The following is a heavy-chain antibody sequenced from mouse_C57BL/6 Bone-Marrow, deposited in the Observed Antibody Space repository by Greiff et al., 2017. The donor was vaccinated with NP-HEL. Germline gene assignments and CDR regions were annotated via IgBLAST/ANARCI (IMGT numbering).Heavy chain of an antibody. CDR1: GYTFTSYG. V-gene: IGHV1-81*01. CDR3: ARRSTMVKVWFAY. D-gene: IGHD2-2*01. CDR2: IYPRSGNP. Sequence: VQLQQSGAELARPGASVKLSCKASGYTFTSYGISWVKQRTGQGLEWIGEIYPRSGNPYYNEKFKGKATLTADKSSSTAYMELRSLTSEDSAVYFCARRSTMVKVWFAYWGQGTLVTVSA. J-gene: IGHJ3*01.